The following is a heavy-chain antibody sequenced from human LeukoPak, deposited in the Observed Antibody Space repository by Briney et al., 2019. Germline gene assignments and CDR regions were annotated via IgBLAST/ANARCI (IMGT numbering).Heavy chain of an antibody. CDR1: GFTFSSYA. V-gene: IGHV3-23*01. CDR2: ISGSGGST. J-gene: IGHJ4*02. CDR3: AKSDIVVVPAASRY. D-gene: IGHD2-2*01. Sequence: GGSLRLSCAASGFTFSSYAMSWVRQAPGKGLEWVSAISGSGGSTYYADSVKGRFTISRGNSKNTLYLQMNSLRAEDTAVYYCAKSDIVVVPAASRYWGQGTLVTVSS.